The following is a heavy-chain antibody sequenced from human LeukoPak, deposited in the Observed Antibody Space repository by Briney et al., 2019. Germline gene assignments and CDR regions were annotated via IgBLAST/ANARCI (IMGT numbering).Heavy chain of an antibody. Sequence: GGSLRLSCAASGFTVSSNYMSWVRQAPGKGLEWVSVIYSGGSTYYADSVKGRFTISRDNSKNTLYLQMNSLRAEDTAVYYCAKDPPYYYDSSGYGYWGQGTLVTVSS. CDR2: IYSGGST. CDR3: AKDPPYYYDSSGYGY. V-gene: IGHV3-53*01. J-gene: IGHJ4*02. CDR1: GFTVSSNY. D-gene: IGHD3-22*01.